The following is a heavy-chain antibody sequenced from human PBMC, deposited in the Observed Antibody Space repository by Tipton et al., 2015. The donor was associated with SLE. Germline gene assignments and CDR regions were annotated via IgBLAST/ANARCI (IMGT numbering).Heavy chain of an antibody. CDR2: FYAGGSI. J-gene: IGHJ6*03. Sequence: GSLRLSCAASGFAVNGNYMTWVRQAPGKGLEWVSDFYAGGSIYYADSVKGRFTISKDSSNNVLYLQMNSLKPEDTAVYYCAGTPVEKSYYYHFFMDVWGKGTTVTASS. V-gene: IGHV3-66*02. CDR3: AGTPVEKSYYYHFFMDV. CDR1: GFAVNGNY. D-gene: IGHD2-15*01.